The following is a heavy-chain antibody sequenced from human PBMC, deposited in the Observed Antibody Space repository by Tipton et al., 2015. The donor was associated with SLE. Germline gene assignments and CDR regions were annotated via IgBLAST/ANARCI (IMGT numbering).Heavy chain of an antibody. CDR1: GGSFSGYY. CDR2: INHSGST. D-gene: IGHD1-1*01. CDR3: ARGRELGRDDAFDI. Sequence: GLVKPSETLSLTCAVYGGSFSGYYWSWIRQPPGKGLEWIGEINHSGSTNYNPSLKSRVTISVDTSKNQFSLKLSSVTAADTAVYYCARGRELGRDDAFDIWGQGTMVTVSS. V-gene: IGHV4-34*01. J-gene: IGHJ3*02.